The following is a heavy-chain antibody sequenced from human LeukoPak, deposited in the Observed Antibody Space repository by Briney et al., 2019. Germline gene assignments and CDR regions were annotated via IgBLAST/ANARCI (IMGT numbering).Heavy chain of an antibody. CDR3: ARRGTYYYDSSGYGYGMDV. CDR1: GYSFTSYW. Sequence: GESLQISCKGSGYSFTSYWIGWVRQMPGKGLEWMGIIYPGDSDTRYSPSFQGQVTISADKSISTAYLQWSSLKASDTAMYYCARRGTYYYDSSGYGYGMDVWGQGTTVTVSS. J-gene: IGHJ6*02. D-gene: IGHD3-22*01. CDR2: IYPGDSDT. V-gene: IGHV5-51*01.